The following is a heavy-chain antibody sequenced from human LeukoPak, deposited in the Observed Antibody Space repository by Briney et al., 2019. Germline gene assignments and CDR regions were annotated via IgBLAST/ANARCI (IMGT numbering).Heavy chain of an antibody. CDR2: IIPIFGTA. V-gene: IGHV1-69*06. CDR3: AREVAAYRFDY. Sequence: ASVKVSCKASGGTFSSYAISWVRQAPGQGLEWMGGIIPIFGTANYAQKFQGRVTITADKSTSTAYMELSSVRSEDTAVYYCAREVAAYRFDYWGQGTLVTVFS. CDR1: GGTFSSYA. J-gene: IGHJ4*02. D-gene: IGHD6-13*01.